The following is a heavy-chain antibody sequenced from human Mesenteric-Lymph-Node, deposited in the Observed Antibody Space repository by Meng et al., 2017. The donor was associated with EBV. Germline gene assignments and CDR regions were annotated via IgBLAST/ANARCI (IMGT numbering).Heavy chain of an antibody. V-gene: IGHV1-69*01. Sequence: QVQRIQSGAEHTEPDFSVTVSFNASEGTVSRVAIHWVRLAPGQGLEWMAGINPLLSTTNYAQNFLSRVVNTAVAPAGTAYKEVSNLRSDVSAVYYCAISDSWDNSWGQGTLVTVSS. J-gene: IGHJ4*02. CDR1: EGTVSRVA. D-gene: IGHD2-15*01. CDR2: INPLLSTT. CDR3: AISDSWDNS.